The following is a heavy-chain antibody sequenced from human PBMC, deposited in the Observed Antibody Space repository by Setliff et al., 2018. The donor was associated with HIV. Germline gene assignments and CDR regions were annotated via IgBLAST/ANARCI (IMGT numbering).Heavy chain of an antibody. D-gene: IGHD3-22*01. V-gene: IGHV4-34*01. CDR1: GASFSGYY. CDR2: INHSGST. J-gene: IGHJ4*02. CDR3: ARLTTTYYYDSSAYHHPV. Sequence: SETLSLTCAVYGASFSGYYWSWIRQPPGKGLEWIGEINHSGSTNYNPSLKSRVTISVDTSKNQFSLKLSSVTAADTAVFCCARLTTTYYYDSSAYHHPVWGQGTLVTVSS.